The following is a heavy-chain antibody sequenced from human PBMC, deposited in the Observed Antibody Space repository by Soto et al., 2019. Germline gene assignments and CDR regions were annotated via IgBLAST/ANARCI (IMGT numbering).Heavy chain of an antibody. CDR1: GFTFSSYA. D-gene: IGHD1-26*01. V-gene: IGHV3-23*01. Sequence: EVQLLESEGGLVQPGGSLRLSCAASGFTFSSYAMSWVRQAPGKGLEWVSSISGSGGNAYYADSVKGRFSISRDNSKNTLRLQMNSLRADDTAVYYCAKDGASGSYPPYYYFGMDVWGQGTTVTVSS. CDR2: ISGSGGNA. CDR3: AKDGASGSYPPYYYFGMDV. J-gene: IGHJ6*02.